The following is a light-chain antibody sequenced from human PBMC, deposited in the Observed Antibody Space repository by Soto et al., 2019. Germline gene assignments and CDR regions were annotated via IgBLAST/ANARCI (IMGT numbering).Light chain of an antibody. Sequence: EIVMAQSPATLSVSPGERAALCCRASQSVRTNLAWYQHKPGQSPRLLIYGASNRATGFPARFSASGSGTEFTLTINGLQSEDFAVYYCQQYNDNWPTFGQGTKVDIK. CDR1: QSVRTN. CDR2: GAS. J-gene: IGKJ1*01. V-gene: IGKV3-15*01. CDR3: QQYNDNWPT.